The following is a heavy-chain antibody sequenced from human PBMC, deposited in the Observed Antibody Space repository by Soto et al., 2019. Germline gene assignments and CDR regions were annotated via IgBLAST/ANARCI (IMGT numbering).Heavy chain of an antibody. CDR3: AKGAYGSGSLYYFDY. J-gene: IGHJ4*02. Sequence: QVQLVESGGGVVQPGRSLRLSCAASGFTFSNYGMHWVRQAPGKGLEWVAVISYDGTKKYYADSVKGRFTISRDNSKSTLYLQMNSLRAEDTAVYYCAKGAYGSGSLYYFDYWGQGTLVTVSS. CDR2: ISYDGTKK. CDR1: GFTFSNYG. D-gene: IGHD3-10*01. V-gene: IGHV3-30*18.